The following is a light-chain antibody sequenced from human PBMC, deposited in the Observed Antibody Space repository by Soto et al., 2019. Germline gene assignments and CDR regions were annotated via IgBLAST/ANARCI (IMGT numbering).Light chain of an antibody. CDR1: QSSSTY. Sequence: DIVVTKSPATLSLSPGERATLSCRASQSSSTYLACYQQKPGQAPRLLIYDASNRATGIPATFRRSGCATDFTLTMSILEPDEFAVYYCHRRCHCWTFGQRTKVQIK. CDR3: HRRCHCWT. J-gene: IGKJ1*01. CDR2: DAS. V-gene: IGKV3-11*01.